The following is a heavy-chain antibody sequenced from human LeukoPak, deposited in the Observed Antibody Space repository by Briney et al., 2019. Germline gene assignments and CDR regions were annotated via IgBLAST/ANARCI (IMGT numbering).Heavy chain of an antibody. CDR2: LSAYNGNT. CDR1: GYTFTSYG. CDR3: ARDVEQQLVRAVDY. Sequence: ASVKVSCKASGYTFTSYGISWVRQAPGQGLEWMGWLSAYNGNTNYAQKLQGRVTMTTDTSTSTAYMELRSLRSDDTAVYYCARDVEQQLVRAVDYWGQGTLVTVSS. V-gene: IGHV1-18*01. D-gene: IGHD6-13*01. J-gene: IGHJ4*02.